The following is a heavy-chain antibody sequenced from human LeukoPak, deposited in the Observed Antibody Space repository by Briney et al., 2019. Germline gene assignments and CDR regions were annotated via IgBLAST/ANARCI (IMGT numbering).Heavy chain of an antibody. CDR2: IYSGGST. J-gene: IGHJ4*02. D-gene: IGHD3-10*01. CDR3: ARARPYYYGSGSSPPLGY. CDR1: GFTVSSNY. V-gene: IGHV3-53*01. Sequence: PGGSLRLSCAASGFTVSSNYMSWVRQAPGKGLECVSVIYSGGSTYYADSVKGRFTISRDNSENTLYLQMNSLRAEDTAVYCCARARPYYYGSGSSPPLGYRGQGTLVTVSS.